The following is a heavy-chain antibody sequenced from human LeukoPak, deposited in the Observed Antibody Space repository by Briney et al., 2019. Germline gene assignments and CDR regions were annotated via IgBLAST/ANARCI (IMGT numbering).Heavy chain of an antibody. D-gene: IGHD3-10*01. CDR3: ARDPGEFLDY. CDR1: GGTFSSYA. CDR2: IIPIFGTA. J-gene: IGHJ4*02. V-gene: IGHV1-69*05. Sequence: GSSVKVSCKASGGTFSSYAISWVRQAPGQGLEWMGGIIPIFGTANYAQKFQGRVTMTRDTSISTAYMELSRLRSDDTAVYYCARDPGEFLDYWGQGTLVTVSS.